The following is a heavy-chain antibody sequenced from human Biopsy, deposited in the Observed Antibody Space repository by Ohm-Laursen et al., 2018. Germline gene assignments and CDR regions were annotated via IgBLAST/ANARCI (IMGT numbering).Heavy chain of an antibody. CDR1: GGTFSNYA. J-gene: IGHJ4*02. V-gene: IGHV1-69*10. CDR2: IIAVSGLV. CDR3: ATPFQYYDSWGGYPPFDH. Sequence: ASVKVSCKVSGGTFSNYAISWVRQAPGEGLEWMGGIIAVSGLVNYAPKFQGRVSITADKSTTTAYMELSNPKSEDTAVYYCATPFQYYDSWGGYPPFDHWGQGTLVTVSS. D-gene: IGHD3-3*01.